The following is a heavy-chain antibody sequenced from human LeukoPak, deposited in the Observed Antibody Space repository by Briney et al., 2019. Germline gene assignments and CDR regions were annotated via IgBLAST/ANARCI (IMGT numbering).Heavy chain of an antibody. CDR1: GGSINNYY. Sequence: SETLSLTCAVSGGSINNYYWSWIRQPAGKGLEWIGRLYTSGGTNYNPSLKSRVTMSVDTSKNQFSLKLSSVTAADTAVYYCARGARGIFWYFDLWGRGTLVTVSS. CDR2: LYTSGGT. J-gene: IGHJ2*01. D-gene: IGHD3-16*01. V-gene: IGHV4-4*07. CDR3: ARGARGIFWYFDL.